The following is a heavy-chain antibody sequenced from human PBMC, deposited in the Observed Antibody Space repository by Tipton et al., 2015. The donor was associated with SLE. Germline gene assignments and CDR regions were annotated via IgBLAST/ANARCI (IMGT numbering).Heavy chain of an antibody. Sequence: QSGAEVKKPGASVKVSCRASGYIFSTYGISWVRQAPGQGLEWMGWINPYNDNTHYVELLQGRITMTTDTSTGTAYMELTSLNSDDTSIYYCARHPVAGYAYYMDVWGTGTSVTVSS. CDR1: GYIFSTYG. CDR2: INPYNDNT. V-gene: IGHV1-18*01. CDR3: ARHPVAGYAYYMDV. J-gene: IGHJ6*03. D-gene: IGHD5-12*01.